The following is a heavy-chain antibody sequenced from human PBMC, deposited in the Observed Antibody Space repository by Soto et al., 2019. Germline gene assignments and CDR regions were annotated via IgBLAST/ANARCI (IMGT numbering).Heavy chain of an antibody. CDR3: ARDRQPVQH. CDR1: GGSISSYY. V-gene: IGHV4-59*01. Sequence: QVHLQESGPGLVKPSETLSLTCTVSGGSISSYYWNWIRQPPGKGLEWIGYIYYSGSTNYNPSLKGRVTISVDSSKNQCSLKLSSVTAADTAVYYGARDRQPVQHWGQGTLVTVSS. D-gene: IGHD5-18*01. J-gene: IGHJ1*01. CDR2: IYYSGST.